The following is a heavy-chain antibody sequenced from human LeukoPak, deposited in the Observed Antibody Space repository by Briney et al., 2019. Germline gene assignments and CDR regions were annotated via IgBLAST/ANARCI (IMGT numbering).Heavy chain of an antibody. J-gene: IGHJ4*02. V-gene: IGHV1-69*01. CDR2: IIPIFGTA. Sequence: SVKVSCKASGGTFSSYAISWVRQAPGQGLEWMGGIIPIFGTANYAQKFQGRVTITADESTSTAYMELSSLRSENTAVYYCARVDASGTDLVDYWGQGTLVTVSS. CDR1: GGTFSSYA. D-gene: IGHD1-26*01. CDR3: ARVDASGTDLVDY.